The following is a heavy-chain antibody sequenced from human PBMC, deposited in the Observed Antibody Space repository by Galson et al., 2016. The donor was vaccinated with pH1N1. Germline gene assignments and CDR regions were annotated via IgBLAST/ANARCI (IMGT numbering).Heavy chain of an antibody. V-gene: IGHV3-7*01. J-gene: IGHJ4*02. CDR1: RFTFSSYW. CDR3: ARDALDYYDTSGFYFDL. CDR2: IIQEGSEK. D-gene: IGHD3-22*01. Sequence: LRLSCAASRFTFSSYWMSWVRQAPGKGLEWVASIIQEGSEKYYVDSVKGRFTISRNNAKNSLFLQMNSLRVEDTAVYYCARDALDYYDTSGFYFDLWGQGTRVTVSS.